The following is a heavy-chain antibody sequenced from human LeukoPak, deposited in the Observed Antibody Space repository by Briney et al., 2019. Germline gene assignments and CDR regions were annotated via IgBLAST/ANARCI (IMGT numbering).Heavy chain of an antibody. D-gene: IGHD3-10*01. V-gene: IGHV4-39*07. J-gene: IGHJ3*02. CDR1: GGSISSTTHY. Sequence: TSETLSLTCTVSGGSISSTTHYWSWIRQPPGKGLEWIGSMHYSGSTYYNPSLKSRVTISVDTSKNQFSLKLSSVTAADTAVYYCARVIGSPGAFDIWGQGTMVTVSS. CDR3: ARVIGSPGAFDI. CDR2: MHYSGST.